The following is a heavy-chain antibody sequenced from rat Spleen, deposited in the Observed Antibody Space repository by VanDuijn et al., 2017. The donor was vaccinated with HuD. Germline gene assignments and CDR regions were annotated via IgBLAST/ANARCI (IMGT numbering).Heavy chain of an antibody. CDR2: ISPSGGST. CDR3: TTDRGDY. Sequence: EVQLVESGGGLVQPGRSLKLSCAASGFTFSNYDMAWVRQAPTKGLEWVASISPSGGSTYYRDSVKGRFTVSRDNAKSTLYLQMDSLRSEDTATYYCTTDRGDYWGQGVMVTVSS. J-gene: IGHJ2*01. V-gene: IGHV5-27*01. CDR1: GFTFSNYD.